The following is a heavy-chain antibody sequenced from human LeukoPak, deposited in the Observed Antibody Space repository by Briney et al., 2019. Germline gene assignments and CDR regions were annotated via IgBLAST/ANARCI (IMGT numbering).Heavy chain of an antibody. Sequence: GGSLRLSCAASGFTFSSYAMHWVRRAPGKGLEWVAVISYDGSNKYYADSVKGRFTTSRDNSKNTLYLQTNSLRAEDTAVYYCARDLGATQYYYYGMDVWGQGTTVTVSS. D-gene: IGHD5-12*01. CDR1: GFTFSSYA. J-gene: IGHJ6*02. V-gene: IGHV3-30*04. CDR2: ISYDGSNK. CDR3: ARDLGATQYYYYGMDV.